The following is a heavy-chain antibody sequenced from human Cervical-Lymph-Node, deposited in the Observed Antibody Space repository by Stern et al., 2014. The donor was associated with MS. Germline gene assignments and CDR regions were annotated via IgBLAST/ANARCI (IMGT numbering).Heavy chain of an antibody. CDR2: INTYNGDT. Sequence: QVQLVQSATEVKKPGASVKVSCKASGYTFSNSGITWVRQAPGQGLEWMGWINTYNGDTNYAQNLQGRVTIPTDTSTTTAHMELRSLRSDDTALYYCARDTAQLASWFFDLWGRGTLVTVSS. D-gene: IGHD6-6*01. V-gene: IGHV1-18*01. CDR1: GYTFSNSG. CDR3: ARDTAQLASWFFDL. J-gene: IGHJ2*01.